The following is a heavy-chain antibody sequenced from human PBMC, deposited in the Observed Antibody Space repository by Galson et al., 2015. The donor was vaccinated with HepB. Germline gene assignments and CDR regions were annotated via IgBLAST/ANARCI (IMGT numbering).Heavy chain of an antibody. CDR2: IKQDGSEK. CDR1: GFTFSSYW. Sequence: SLRLSCAASGFTFSSYWMSWVRQAPGKGLEWVANIKQDGSEKYYVDSVKGRFTISRDNAKNSLYLQMNSLRAEDTAVYYCARGGLRYFDWLLAFDYWGQGTLVTVSS. V-gene: IGHV3-7*03. CDR3: ARGGLRYFDWLLAFDY. D-gene: IGHD3-9*01. J-gene: IGHJ4*02.